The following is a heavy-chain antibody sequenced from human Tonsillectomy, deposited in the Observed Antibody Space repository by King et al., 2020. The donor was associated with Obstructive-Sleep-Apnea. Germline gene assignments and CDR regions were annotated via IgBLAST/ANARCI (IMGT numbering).Heavy chain of an antibody. V-gene: IGHV3-53*04. CDR2: IYSGGST. J-gene: IGHJ2*01. CDR1: GFTVSSNY. CDR3: ASLHYYDSSGYFDL. Sequence: VQLVESGGGLVQPGGSLRLSCAASGFTVSSNYMSWVRQAPGKGLEWVSVIYSGGSTYYADSVKGRFTISSPNSKNTLNLQMNSLRAEDTAVYYCASLHYYDSSGYFDLWGRGTLGTVSS. D-gene: IGHD3-22*01.